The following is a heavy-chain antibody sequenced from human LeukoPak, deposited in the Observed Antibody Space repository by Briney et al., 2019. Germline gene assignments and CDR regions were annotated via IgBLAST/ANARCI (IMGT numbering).Heavy chain of an antibody. D-gene: IGHD1-26*01. V-gene: IGHV3-48*03. CDR1: GFTFSSSW. CDR2: ISSSGTTT. CDR3: TRDEEGASREFDY. Sequence: PGGSLRLSCAASGFTFSSSWMHWVRQAPGKGLEWVSYISSSGTTTFYADSVKGRFTISRDNAKNSLYLQMNSLRVEDTAVYYCTRDEEGASREFDYWGQGALVTVSS. J-gene: IGHJ4*02.